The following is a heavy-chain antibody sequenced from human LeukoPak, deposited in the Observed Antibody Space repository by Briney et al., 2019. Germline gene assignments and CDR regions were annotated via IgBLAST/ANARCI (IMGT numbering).Heavy chain of an antibody. Sequence: SQTLSLTCTVSGGSISSGGYYWSWIRQHPGKGLEWIGYIYYSGSTYYNPSLKSRVTISVDTSKNQFSLKLSSVTAADTAVYYCARDLRGDSSYWYFDLWGRGTLVTVSS. CDR3: ARDLRGDSSYWYFDL. J-gene: IGHJ2*01. D-gene: IGHD4-17*01. CDR2: IYYSGST. CDR1: GGSISSGGYY. V-gene: IGHV4-31*03.